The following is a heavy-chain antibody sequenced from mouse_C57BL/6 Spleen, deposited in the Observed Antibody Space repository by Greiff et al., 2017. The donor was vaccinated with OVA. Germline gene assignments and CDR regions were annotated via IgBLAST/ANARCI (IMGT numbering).Heavy chain of an antibody. CDR1: GYTFTSYW. Sequence: QVQLKQPGAELVKPGASVKLSCKASGYTFTSYWMQWVKQRPGQGLEWIGEIDPSDSYTNYNQKFKGKATLTVDTSSSTAYMQLSSLTSEDSAVYYCARRALNYYAMDYWGQGTSVTVSS. J-gene: IGHJ4*01. CDR3: ARRALNYYAMDY. D-gene: IGHD3-3*01. CDR2: IDPSDSYT. V-gene: IGHV1-50*01.